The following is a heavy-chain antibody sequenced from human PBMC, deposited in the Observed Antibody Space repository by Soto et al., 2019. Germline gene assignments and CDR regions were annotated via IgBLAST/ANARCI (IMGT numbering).Heavy chain of an antibody. Sequence: PSETLSLTCAVYGGSFSGYYWSWIRQPPGKGLEWIGEINHNGSTNYNPSLKSRVTISVDTSKNQFSLKLSSVTAADTAVYYCARSAVDDGYYYGMDVWGQGTTVTVSS. CDR2: INHNGST. CDR1: GGSFSGYY. CDR3: ARSAVDDGYYYGMDV. D-gene: IGHD4-17*01. V-gene: IGHV4-34*01. J-gene: IGHJ6*02.